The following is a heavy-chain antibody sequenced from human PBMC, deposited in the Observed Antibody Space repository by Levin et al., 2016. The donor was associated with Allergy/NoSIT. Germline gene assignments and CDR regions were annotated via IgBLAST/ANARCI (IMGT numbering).Heavy chain of an antibody. CDR2: ISGSGDST. V-gene: IGHV3-23*01. CDR3: AKVYSSSWAPLGYYGMDV. D-gene: IGHD6-13*01. Sequence: WIRQPPGKGLEWVSAISGSGDSTFYADSVKGRFTISRDKSKNTLYLQMNSLRVEDTAVYYCAKVYSSSWAPLGYYGMDVWGQGTTVTVSS. J-gene: IGHJ6*02.